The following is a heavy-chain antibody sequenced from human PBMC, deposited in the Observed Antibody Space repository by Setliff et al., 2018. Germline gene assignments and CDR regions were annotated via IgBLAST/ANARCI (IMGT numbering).Heavy chain of an antibody. CDR3: ARDTSPYGSGIFDY. J-gene: IGHJ4*02. CDR2: IKQDGSEK. CDR1: GFTFSGYY. Sequence: GGSLRLSCVASGFTFSGYYMQWVRQAPGKGLEWVANIKQDGSEKYYVDSVKGRFTISRDNAKNSLYLQMNSLRAEDTAVYYCARDTSPYGSGIFDYWGQGTLVTVSS. D-gene: IGHD3-10*01. V-gene: IGHV3-7*01.